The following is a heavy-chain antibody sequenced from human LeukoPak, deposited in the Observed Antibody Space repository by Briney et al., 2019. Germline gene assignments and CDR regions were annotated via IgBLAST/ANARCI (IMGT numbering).Heavy chain of an antibody. V-gene: IGHV1-69*13. D-gene: IGHD4-17*01. J-gene: IGHJ5*02. CDR2: IIPIFGTA. CDR1: GGTFSSYA. Sequence: SVKVSCKASGGTFSSYAISWVRQAPGQGLEWMGGIIPIFGTANYAQKFQGRVTITADESTSTAYMELSSLRSEDTAVYYCASLKGHTVTTSDWFDPRGQGTLVTVSS. CDR3: ASLKGHTVTTSDWFDP.